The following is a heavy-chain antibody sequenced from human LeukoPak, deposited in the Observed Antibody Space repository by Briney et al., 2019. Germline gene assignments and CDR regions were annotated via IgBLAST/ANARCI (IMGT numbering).Heavy chain of an antibody. Sequence: ASVKVSCKASGYIFTNYGISWVRQAPGQGLEWMGWISGYNGYTKYAQKFQGRVTMTTDTSTSTAYMELRSLRSDDTAVYFCARDLTHRRNYDNSGYQIVPAFWGQGTLVTVSS. CDR3: ARDLTHRRNYDNSGYQIVPAF. CDR1: GYIFTNYG. D-gene: IGHD3-22*01. J-gene: IGHJ4*02. V-gene: IGHV1-18*01. CDR2: ISGYNGYT.